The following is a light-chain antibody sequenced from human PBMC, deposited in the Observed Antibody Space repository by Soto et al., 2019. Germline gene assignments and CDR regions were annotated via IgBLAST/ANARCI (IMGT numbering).Light chain of an antibody. CDR1: QSVSVH. Sequence: EIVLTQSPGTLSLSPGERATLACRASQSVSVHLAWYQQKPGQAPRLLIYDASNRATGIPARFSGSGSGTDFTLTIISLEPEDFAVYHCVQRTTWPWTFGQGSKVELK. CDR3: VQRTTWPWT. V-gene: IGKV3-11*01. J-gene: IGKJ1*01. CDR2: DAS.